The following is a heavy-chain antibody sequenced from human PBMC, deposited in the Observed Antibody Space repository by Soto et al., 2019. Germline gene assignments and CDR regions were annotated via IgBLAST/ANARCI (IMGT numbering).Heavy chain of an antibody. CDR3: ARVFEYYYDSSGYYEPKDAFDI. V-gene: IGHV3-21*01. D-gene: IGHD3-22*01. J-gene: IGHJ3*02. CDR1: GFTFSSYS. CDR2: ISSSSSYI. Sequence: LRLSCAASGFTFSSYSMNWVRQAPWKGLEWVSSISSSSSYIYYADSVKGRFTISRDNAKNSLYLQMNSLRAEDTAVYYCARVFEYYYDSSGYYEPKDAFDIWGQGTMVTVS.